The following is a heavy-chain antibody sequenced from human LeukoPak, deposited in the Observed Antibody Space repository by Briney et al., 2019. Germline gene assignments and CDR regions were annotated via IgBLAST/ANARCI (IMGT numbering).Heavy chain of an antibody. V-gene: IGHV4-34*01. D-gene: IGHD3-9*01. CDR3: ARGPFPYYDILTGYYHAFDP. Sequence: SETLSLTCAVYGGSFSGYYWSWIRQPPGKGLEWIGGINHSGSTNYNPSLKSRVTISVDTSKNQFSLKLSSVTAADTAVYYCARGPFPYYDILTGYYHAFDPWGQGTLVTVSS. CDR2: INHSGST. J-gene: IGHJ5*02. CDR1: GGSFSGYY.